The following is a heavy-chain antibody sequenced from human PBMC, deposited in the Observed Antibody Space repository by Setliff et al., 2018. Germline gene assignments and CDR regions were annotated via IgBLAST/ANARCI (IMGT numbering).Heavy chain of an antibody. Sequence: ASVKVSCKASGYTFTSYAMNWVRQAPGQGLEWMGWINTNTGNPMYAQGFTGRFVFSLDTSVSTAYLQISSLKAEDTAVYYCARAWHYNFWSGSQIEYWGQGTLITVSS. V-gene: IGHV7-4-1*02. CDR2: INTNTGNP. CDR3: ARAWHYNFWSGSQIEY. CDR1: GYTFTSYA. J-gene: IGHJ4*02. D-gene: IGHD3-3*01.